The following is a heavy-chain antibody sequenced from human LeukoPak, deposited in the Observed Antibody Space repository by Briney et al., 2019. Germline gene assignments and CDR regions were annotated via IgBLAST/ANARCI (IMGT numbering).Heavy chain of an antibody. Sequence: SETLSLTCTVSGDSISSGGYYWGWIPQHPGKGLEWIGYIYFSGSTYYSPSLKSRVTISVDTSKNQFSLKLSSVTAADTAVYYSARVLSSGGEDWGRFDYWGQGTLVTVSS. J-gene: IGHJ4*02. CDR1: GDSISSGGYY. CDR3: ARVLSSGGEDWGRFDY. V-gene: IGHV4-31*03. D-gene: IGHD3-16*01. CDR2: IYFSGST.